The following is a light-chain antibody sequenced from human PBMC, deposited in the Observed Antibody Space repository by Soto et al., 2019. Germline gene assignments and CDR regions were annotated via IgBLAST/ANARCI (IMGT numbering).Light chain of an antibody. CDR3: QKYTNVPA. Sequence: DIQMTQSPSSLSASVGDRVTITCRASQGISNYLAWYQQIPGKVPKLLISAASTLQSGVPSRFSGCGSGTYFTLTISSLQPEDVATYYCQKYTNVPAFGGGTKVEIK. CDR2: AAS. V-gene: IGKV1-27*01. CDR1: QGISNY. J-gene: IGKJ4*01.